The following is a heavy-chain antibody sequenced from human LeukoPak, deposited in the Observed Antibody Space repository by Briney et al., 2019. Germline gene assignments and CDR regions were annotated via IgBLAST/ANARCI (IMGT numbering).Heavy chain of an antibody. J-gene: IGHJ4*02. CDR3: ARYHSSGLDY. D-gene: IGHD3-22*01. CDR2: IHYSGRT. Sequence: SETLSHTCTVSGGSISSYYWSWIRQPPGKGLEWIGFIHYSGRTSYNPSLKSRVTMSVDTSTDQFSLELNSVSAADTAVYFCARYHSSGLDYWGQGTLVTVSP. V-gene: IGHV4-59*01. CDR1: GGSISSYY.